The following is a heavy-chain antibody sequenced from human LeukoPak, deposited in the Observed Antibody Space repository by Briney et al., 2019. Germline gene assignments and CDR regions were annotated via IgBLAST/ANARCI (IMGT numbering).Heavy chain of an antibody. CDR3: ARDPRSGSYFSYWYFDL. CDR1: GGSISSYY. CDR2: IYYSGST. Sequence: PSETLSLTCTVSGGSISSYYWSWIRQPPGKGLEWIGYIYYSGSTNYDPSLKSRVTISVDTSKNQFSLKLSSVTAADTAVYYCARDPRSGSYFSYWYFDLWGRGTLVTVSS. V-gene: IGHV4-59*01. J-gene: IGHJ2*01. D-gene: IGHD1-26*01.